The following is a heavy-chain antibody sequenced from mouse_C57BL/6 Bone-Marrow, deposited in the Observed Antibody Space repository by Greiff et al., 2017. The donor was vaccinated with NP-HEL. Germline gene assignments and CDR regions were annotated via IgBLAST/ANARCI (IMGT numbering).Heavy chain of an antibody. Sequence: VKLQEPGAELVKPGASVKLSCKASGYTFTSYWMQWVKQRPGQGLEWIGEIDPSDSYTNYNQKFKGKATLTVDTSSSTAYMQLSSLTSEDSAVYYCARGGDYGSSLYAMDYWGQGTSVTVSS. CDR3: ARGGDYGSSLYAMDY. J-gene: IGHJ4*01. CDR2: IDPSDSYT. D-gene: IGHD1-1*01. CDR1: GYTFTSYW. V-gene: IGHV1-50*01.